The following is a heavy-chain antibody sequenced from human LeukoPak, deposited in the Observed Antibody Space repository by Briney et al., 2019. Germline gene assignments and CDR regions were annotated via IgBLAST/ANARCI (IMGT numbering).Heavy chain of an antibody. Sequence: GGSLRLSCAASGFTVSSNYMSWVRQAPGKGLEWVSVIYSGGSTYYADSVKGRFTISRDNSKNTLYLQMNSLRAEDTAVYYCARSTGFWSGYPFDYWAQGTLVSVSS. CDR3: ARSTGFWSGYPFDY. CDR2: IYSGGST. CDR1: GFTVSSNY. V-gene: IGHV3-53*01. J-gene: IGHJ4*02. D-gene: IGHD3-3*01.